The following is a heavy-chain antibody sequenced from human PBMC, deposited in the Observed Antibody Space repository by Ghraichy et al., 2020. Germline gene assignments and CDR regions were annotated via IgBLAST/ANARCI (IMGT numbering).Heavy chain of an antibody. CDR3: ARAAGGYCSGGSCYLNDAFDI. CDR2: IYYSGST. V-gene: IGHV4-31*03. Sequence: SQTLSLTCTVSGGSISSGGYYWSWFRQHPGKGLEWIGYIYYSGSTYYNPSLKSRVTISVDTSENQFSLKLSSVTAADTAVYYCARAAGGYCSGGSCYLNDAFDIWGQGTMVTVSS. J-gene: IGHJ3*02. D-gene: IGHD2-15*01. CDR1: GGSISSGGYY.